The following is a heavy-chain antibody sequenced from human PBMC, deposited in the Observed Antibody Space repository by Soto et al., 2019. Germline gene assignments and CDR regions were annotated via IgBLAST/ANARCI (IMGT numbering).Heavy chain of an antibody. CDR2: IIPIFGTA. V-gene: IGHV1-69*13. CDR3: ARSALELRGGNYYYYGMDV. Sequence: GASVKVSCKASGGTFSSYAISWVRQAPGQGLEWMGGIIPIFGTANYAQKFQGRVTITADESTSTAYMELSSLRSEDTAVYYCARSALELRGGNYYYYGMDVWGQGTTVTVSS. D-gene: IGHD1-7*01. CDR1: GGTFSSYA. J-gene: IGHJ6*02.